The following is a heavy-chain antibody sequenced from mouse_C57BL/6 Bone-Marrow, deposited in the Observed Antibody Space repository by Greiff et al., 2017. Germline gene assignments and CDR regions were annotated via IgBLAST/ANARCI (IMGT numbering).Heavy chain of an antibody. Sequence: VMLVESGPGLVAPSQSLSITCTVSGFSLTSYGVDWVRQSPGKGLEWLGVIWGVGSTNYNSALKSRLSISKDNSKSQVFLKMNSLQTDDTAMYYCARGSSFSPFAYWGQGTLVTVSA. V-gene: IGHV2-6*01. J-gene: IGHJ3*01. D-gene: IGHD1-1*01. CDR2: IWGVGST. CDR3: ARGSSFSPFAY. CDR1: GFSLTSYG.